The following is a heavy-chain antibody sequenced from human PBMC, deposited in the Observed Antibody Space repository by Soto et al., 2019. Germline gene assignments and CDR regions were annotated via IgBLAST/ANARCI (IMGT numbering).Heavy chain of an antibody. Sequence: EQLEQSGAEVKKPGESLKISCKGPGHLFNNHWIGWVRQTPGKGLEWMGLIFTRDSETKTSPSFQGHVSFSVDNSTNTVYLQWTSLKTTDTGIYFCARGYLDSGHGYDLWGQGTLVTVSS. CDR3: ARGYLDSGHGYDL. V-gene: IGHV5-51*01. CDR2: IFTRDSET. J-gene: IGHJ5*02. D-gene: IGHD2-21*02. CDR1: GHLFNNHW.